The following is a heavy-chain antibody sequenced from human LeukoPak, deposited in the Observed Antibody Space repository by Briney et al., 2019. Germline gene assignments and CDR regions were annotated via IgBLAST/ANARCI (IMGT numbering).Heavy chain of an antibody. D-gene: IGHD5-12*01. V-gene: IGHV3-53*01. Sequence: GGSLRLSCVVSGFTVSSNYMSWVRQAPGKGLEWVSVIYSGGSTYYADSVKGRFTISRDNAKNSLYLQMNSLRVEDTAVYYCSRGKFSRSGFEFYFDYWGQGTLVTVSS. CDR1: GFTVSSNY. CDR3: SRGKFSRSGFEFYFDY. CDR2: IYSGGST. J-gene: IGHJ4*02.